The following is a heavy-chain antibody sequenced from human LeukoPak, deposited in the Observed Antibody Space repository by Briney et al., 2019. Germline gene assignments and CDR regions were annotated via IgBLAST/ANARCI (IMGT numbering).Heavy chain of an antibody. CDR3: ARLVEGAGSWSYP. CDR1: GASISATGNYY. V-gene: IGHV4-39*01. D-gene: IGHD2-21*01. J-gene: IGHJ5*02. Sequence: PSETLSLTCAVSGASISATGNYYWGWIRQTPGKGLEFIGSIYHSGNTYYNPSLKSRVTISVVTSNNQFSLKLNSVTAADPAMYFCARLVEGAGSWSYPWGRGTLVTVSS. CDR2: IYHSGNT.